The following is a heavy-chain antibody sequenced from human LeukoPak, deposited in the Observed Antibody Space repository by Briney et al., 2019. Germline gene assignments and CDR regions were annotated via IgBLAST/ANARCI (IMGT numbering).Heavy chain of an antibody. V-gene: IGHV3-23*01. Sequence: GGSLRLSCAASGFTFSSYAMSWVRQAPEKGLEWVSTISGSGGGTYYADSVKGRFTISRDDSRNTLYLQMNSLRAEDTAVYYCAKDLGRYRNNYFDYWGQGTLVTVSS. CDR2: ISGSGGGT. D-gene: IGHD1-1*01. CDR3: AKDLGRYRNNYFDY. CDR1: GFTFSSYA. J-gene: IGHJ4*02.